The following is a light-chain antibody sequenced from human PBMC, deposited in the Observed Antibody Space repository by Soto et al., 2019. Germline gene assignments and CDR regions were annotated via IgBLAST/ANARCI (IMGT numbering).Light chain of an antibody. CDR2: DNN. CDR3: QVWDSSSDQVV. CDR1: KIGAKS. V-gene: IGLV3-21*02. Sequence: SYELTQPPSVSGAPGQTARITCGGSKIGAKSVYWYQQKPSQAPVLVVSDNNDRPSGIPERFSGSSSGNTATLTISRVEAGDEADYYCQVWDSSSDQVVFGGGTQLTVL. J-gene: IGLJ2*01.